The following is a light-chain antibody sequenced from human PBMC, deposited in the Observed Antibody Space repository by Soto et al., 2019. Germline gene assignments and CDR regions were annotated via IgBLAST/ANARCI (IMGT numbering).Light chain of an antibody. CDR3: MQGTHWPWT. J-gene: IGKJ1*01. V-gene: IGKV2-30*02. Sequence: DVVMTQSPLSLPVTLGQPASISCRSSQSLIHSDGSTYLSWFQQRPGQSPRRLIYEVSDRDSGVPDRFSGSGSGPDFTLKISRVEAEDFGVYYCMQGTHWPWTFGQGTEVEIK. CDR2: EVS. CDR1: QSLIHSDGSTY.